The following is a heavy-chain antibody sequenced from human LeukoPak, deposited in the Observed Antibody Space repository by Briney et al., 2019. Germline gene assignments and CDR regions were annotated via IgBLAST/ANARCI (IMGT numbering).Heavy chain of an antibody. CDR3: ARELFWSGYHFDY. CDR2: IYHSGTT. J-gene: IGHJ4*02. Sequence: SETLSLTCTVSGDTISSGYYWGWIRQPPGKGLEWIGTIYHSGTTYYNPSLKSRVSISVDMSKNQFSLKLSSVTAADTAVYYCARELFWSGYHFDYWGQGTLVTVSS. D-gene: IGHD3-3*01. CDR1: GDTISSGYY. V-gene: IGHV4-38-2*02.